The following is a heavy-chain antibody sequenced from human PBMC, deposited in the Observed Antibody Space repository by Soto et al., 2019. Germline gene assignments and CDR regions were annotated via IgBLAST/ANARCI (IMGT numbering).Heavy chain of an antibody. V-gene: IGHV1-18*01. CDR2: ITTYSGHT. Sequence: GAPVKRSRKASGYSYSTHGSTWVRQAPGQGLEWMGLITTYSGHTSYSPSLQGRVSMTRDTATSTAYMELKSLRADDTAVYYCARVFSGRYYPPHWFDPWGQGTLVTVSS. J-gene: IGHJ5*02. CDR1: GYSYSTHG. D-gene: IGHD3-10*01. CDR3: ARVFSGRYYPPHWFDP.